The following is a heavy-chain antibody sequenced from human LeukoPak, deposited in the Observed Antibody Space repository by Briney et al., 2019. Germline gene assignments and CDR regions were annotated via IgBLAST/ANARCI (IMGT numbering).Heavy chain of an antibody. CDR3: ASSYDSSGYYLRSDAFDI. J-gene: IGHJ3*02. D-gene: IGHD3-22*01. CDR1: GYTFTGYY. V-gene: IGHV1-2*02. CDR2: INPNSGGT. Sequence: ASVKVSCKASGYTFTGYYMHWVRQAPGQGLEWMGWINPNSGGTNYAQKFQGGVTMTRDTSISTAYMELSRLRSDDTAVYYCASSYDSSGYYLRSDAFDIWGQGTMVTVSS.